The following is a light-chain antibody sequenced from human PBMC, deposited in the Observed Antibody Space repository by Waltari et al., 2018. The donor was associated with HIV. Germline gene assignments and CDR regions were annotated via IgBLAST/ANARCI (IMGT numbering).Light chain of an antibody. J-gene: IGLJ2*01. CDR1: NFGDKY. CDR2: QDS. CDR3: QAWDSSTVV. V-gene: IGLV3-1*01. Sequence: SYEVTQPPSVSVSPGQPASITCSGDNFGDKYDCWYQQAPGQSPVLFIYQDSKRPSASPERFSGSNSGNTATLTISGTQAMDEADYYCQAWDSSTVVFGGGTKLTVL.